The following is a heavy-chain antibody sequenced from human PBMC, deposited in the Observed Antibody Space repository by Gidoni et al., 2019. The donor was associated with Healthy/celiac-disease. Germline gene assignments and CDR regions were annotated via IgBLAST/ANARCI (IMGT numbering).Heavy chain of an antibody. CDR1: GFTFSSYA. CDR2: ISYDGSNK. Sequence: QVQLVESGGGVVQPGRSLRLSCAASGFTFSSYAMHWVRQAPGKGLEWVAVISYDGSNKYYADSVKGRFTISRDNSKNTLYLQMNSLRAEDTAVYYCARGKKRFGELLGYWGQGTLVTVSS. CDR3: ARGKKRFGELLGY. D-gene: IGHD3-10*01. V-gene: IGHV3-30-3*01. J-gene: IGHJ4*02.